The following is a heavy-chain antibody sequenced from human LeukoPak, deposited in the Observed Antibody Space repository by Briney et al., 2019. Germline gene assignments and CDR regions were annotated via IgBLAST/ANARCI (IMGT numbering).Heavy chain of an antibody. CDR1: GGSISSSSYY. V-gene: IGHV4-39*01. Sequence: PSETLSLTCTVSGGSISSSSYYWGWIRQPPGKGLEWIGSINYSGSTYYNPSLASRVTTSVDTSKNQFSLKLSSVTAADTAVYYCASVEVTTKEHFDYWGQGTLVTVSS. CDR2: INYSGST. D-gene: IGHD2-21*02. CDR3: ASVEVTTKEHFDY. J-gene: IGHJ4*02.